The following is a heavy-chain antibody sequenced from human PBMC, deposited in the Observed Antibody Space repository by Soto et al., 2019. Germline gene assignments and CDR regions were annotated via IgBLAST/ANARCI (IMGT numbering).Heavy chain of an antibody. V-gene: IGHV4-39*02. CDR2: FYYTGST. D-gene: IGHD3-3*01. CDR3: ARRLDFGNGYFTATMDA. J-gene: IGHJ6*03. Sequence: QLQLQESGPGLVKPSETLSLTCVVSGDSMTRGSYYWAWVRQPPGKGLEWIGSFYYTGSTNYNPSLQSPVTLSADTSNNHFHPRLPSVTAADTAVYYCARRLDFGNGYFTATMDAWGKGPTVTVSS. CDR1: GDSMTRGSYY.